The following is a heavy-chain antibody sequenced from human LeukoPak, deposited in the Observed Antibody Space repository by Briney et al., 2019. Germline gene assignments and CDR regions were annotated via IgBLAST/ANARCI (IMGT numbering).Heavy chain of an antibody. Sequence: GGSLRLSCAASGFTFSSSWMNWVRQAPGKGLVWVSRINSDGSNIEYADSVKGRFTISRDNAKNTLFLQMNSLRAEDTAVYYCARYIRGSSWYPDFDFDYWGQGTLVTVSS. CDR1: GFTFSSSW. J-gene: IGHJ4*02. CDR2: INSDGSNI. D-gene: IGHD6-13*01. V-gene: IGHV3-74*01. CDR3: ARYIRGSSWYPDFDFDY.